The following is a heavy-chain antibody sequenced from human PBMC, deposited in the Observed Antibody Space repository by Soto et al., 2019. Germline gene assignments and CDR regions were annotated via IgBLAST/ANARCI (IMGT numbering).Heavy chain of an antibody. CDR2: ISAYNGNT. D-gene: IGHD3-10*01. CDR1: GYTFTSYG. V-gene: IGHV1-18*01. CDR3: ARDFGGDEAFDY. Sequence: QVQLVQSGAEVKKPGASVKVSCKASGYTFTSYGISWVRQAPGQGLEWMGWISAYNGNTNYAQKLQARGTMTTDTPTSTAYMELRTRRSDDTAVYYCARDFGGDEAFDYWGQGTLVTVSS. J-gene: IGHJ4*02.